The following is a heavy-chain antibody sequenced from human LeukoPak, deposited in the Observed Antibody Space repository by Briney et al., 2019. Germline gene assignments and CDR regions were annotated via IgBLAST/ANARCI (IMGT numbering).Heavy chain of an antibody. CDR2: INPNTGGT. Sequence: ASVKVSCKASGYTFTGYYIHWVRQAPGQGLEWMGRINPNTGGTHYAQMFQGRVTMTRDTSISTAYMGLSRLTPDDTAAYYCAREPMVRDFNWSDPWGQGTLVTVSP. J-gene: IGHJ5*02. CDR3: AREPMVRDFNWSDP. D-gene: IGHD3-10*01. V-gene: IGHV1-2*06. CDR1: GYTFTGYY.